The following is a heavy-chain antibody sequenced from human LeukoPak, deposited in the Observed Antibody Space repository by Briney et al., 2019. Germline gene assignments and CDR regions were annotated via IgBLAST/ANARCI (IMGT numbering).Heavy chain of an antibody. CDR2: FNPNGGDT. CDR1: GYTFTGYY. CDR3: ARGSYIAAAGTSDWFDS. J-gene: IGHJ5*01. Sequence: ASVKVSCKASGYTFTGYYMHWVRQGPGQGLEWMGWFNPNGGDTNYAQKFQGRVTMTRDTSISTAYMELNRLRSDDTAIYYCARGSYIAAAGTSDWFDSWGQGTLVTVSS. V-gene: IGHV1-2*02. D-gene: IGHD6-13*01.